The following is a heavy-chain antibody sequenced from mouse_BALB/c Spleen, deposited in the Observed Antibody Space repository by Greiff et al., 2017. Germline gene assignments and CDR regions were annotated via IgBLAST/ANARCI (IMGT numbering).Heavy chain of an antibody. CDR2: IYPGSGNT. J-gene: IGHJ4*01. CDR1: GYAFTNYW. V-gene: IGHV1-63*01. D-gene: IGHD2-1*01. CDR3: GNSFYYAMDY. Sequence: QVQLKQSGAELVRPGTSVKISCKASGYAFTNYWLDWVKQRPGHGLEWIGDIYPGSGNTYYNEKFKGKATLTADKSSSTAYMQLSSLTSEDSAVYFCGNSFYYAMDYWGQGTSVTVSS.